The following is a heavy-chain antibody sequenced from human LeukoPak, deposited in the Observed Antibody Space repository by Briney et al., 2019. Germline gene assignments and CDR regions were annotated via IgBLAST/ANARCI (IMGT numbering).Heavy chain of an antibody. J-gene: IGHJ4*02. V-gene: IGHV3-7*01. CDR2: INEHGSEE. Sequence: PGGSLRLSCVGSGFIFSVYWMAWVRQAPGKGPEWVANINEHGSEERYVDSVRGRFTISGDNTKNSLFLQMNSLRDEDTAVYYCAKARGYYGSGRRFDYWGQGTLVTVSS. D-gene: IGHD3-10*01. CDR3: AKARGYYGSGRRFDY. CDR1: GFIFSVYW.